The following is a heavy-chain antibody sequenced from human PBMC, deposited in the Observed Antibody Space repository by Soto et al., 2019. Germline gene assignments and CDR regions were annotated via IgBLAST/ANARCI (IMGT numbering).Heavy chain of an antibody. CDR3: AREGQKAAAGTSFYYYYGMDV. Sequence: EVQLVESGGGLVQPGGSLRLSCAASGFTFSSYWMSWVRQAPGKGLEWVANIKQDGSEKYYVDSVKGRFTISRDNAKNSLYLQMNSLRAEDTAVYYCAREGQKAAAGTSFYYYYGMDVWGQGTTVTGSS. CDR1: GFTFSSYW. D-gene: IGHD6-13*01. J-gene: IGHJ6*02. CDR2: IKQDGSEK. V-gene: IGHV3-7*03.